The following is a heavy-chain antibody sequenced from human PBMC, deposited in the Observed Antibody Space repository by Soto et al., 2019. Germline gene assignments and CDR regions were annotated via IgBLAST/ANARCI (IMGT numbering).Heavy chain of an antibody. J-gene: IGHJ5*02. CDR3: TSDTFGLRDT. V-gene: IGHV3-74*01. Sequence: GGSLRLSCAASGFPFSHYWMHWVRQTPGKGLVWVSRINPAGTITNYADSVEGRFTISRDNADSALFLQMNSLSAEDTAIYYCTSDTFGLRDTWGQGTLVTVS. CDR2: INPAGTIT. D-gene: IGHD3-16*01. CDR1: GFPFSHYW.